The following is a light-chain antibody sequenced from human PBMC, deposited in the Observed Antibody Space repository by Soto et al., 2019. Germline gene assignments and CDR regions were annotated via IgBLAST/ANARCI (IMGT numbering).Light chain of an antibody. CDR1: SSDVGSYNL. CDR2: EGS. V-gene: IGLV2-23*01. CDR3: CSYAGSSTLVV. Sequence: QLVLTQPASVSGSPGQSITISCTGTSSDVGSYNLVSWYQQHPGKAPKLMIYEGSKRPSGVSNRFSGSKSGNTASLTISGLQAEDEADYYCCSYAGSSTLVVFGRGTKLTVL. J-gene: IGLJ2*01.